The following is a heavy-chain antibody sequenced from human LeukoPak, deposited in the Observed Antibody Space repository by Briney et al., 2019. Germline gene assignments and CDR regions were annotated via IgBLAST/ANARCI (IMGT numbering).Heavy chain of an antibody. D-gene: IGHD3-9*01. J-gene: IGHJ4*02. CDR3: AKVYFDILTGYYRGPNFDY. Sequence: GGSLRLSCAASGFTFKNYGMHWVRQAPGKGLEWVAVISYGGSIKYYAASVKGRFTISRDNSKNTLDLHMDTLRAEVSAVYYCAKVYFDILTGYYRGPNFDYWGQGTLVTVSS. CDR1: GFTFKNYG. V-gene: IGHV3-30*18. CDR2: ISYGGSIK.